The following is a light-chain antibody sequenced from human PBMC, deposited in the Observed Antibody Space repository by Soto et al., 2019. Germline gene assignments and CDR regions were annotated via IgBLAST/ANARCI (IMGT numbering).Light chain of an antibody. CDR3: QSYDSSLSGWV. Sequence: QSALTQPASVSGSPGQSITISCTGSSSNIGAGYDVHWYQQLPGTAPKLLIYGNNNRPSGVPDRFSGSKSGTSASLAITGLQAEDEADYYCQSYDSSLSGWVFGGGTKLTVL. CDR1: SSNIGAGYD. V-gene: IGLV1-40*01. J-gene: IGLJ3*02. CDR2: GNN.